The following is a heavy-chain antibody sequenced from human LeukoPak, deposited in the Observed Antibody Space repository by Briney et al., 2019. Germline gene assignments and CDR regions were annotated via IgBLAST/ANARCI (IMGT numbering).Heavy chain of an antibody. Sequence: SENLSLTCTVSGGSISSSSYYWGWIRQPPGKGLEWIGSIYYSGSTYYNLSLKSRVTISVDTSKNQFSLKLSSVTAADTAVYYCAREHAFGESLDYWGQGTLVTVSS. V-gene: IGHV4-39*02. J-gene: IGHJ4*02. CDR2: IYYSGST. CDR1: GGSISSSSYY. D-gene: IGHD3-10*01. CDR3: AREHAFGESLDY.